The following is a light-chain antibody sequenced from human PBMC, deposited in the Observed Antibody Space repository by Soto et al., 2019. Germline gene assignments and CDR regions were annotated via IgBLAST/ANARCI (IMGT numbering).Light chain of an antibody. CDR2: GAS. Sequence: EVVLTQSPATLSVSPGERATLSCRASQSVRSNLAWYQQKPGQAPRLLIYGASTRATGIPVRCSGSGSGTEFTLTISSLQAEDFAVYYCQEYNNWPPYAFGQGTKLEIK. V-gene: IGKV3-15*01. CDR3: QEYNNWPPYA. CDR1: QSVRSN. J-gene: IGKJ2*01.